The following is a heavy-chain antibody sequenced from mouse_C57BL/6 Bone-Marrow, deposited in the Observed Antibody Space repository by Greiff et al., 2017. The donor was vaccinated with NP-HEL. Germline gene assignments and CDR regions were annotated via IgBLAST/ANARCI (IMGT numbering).Heavy chain of an antibody. V-gene: IGHV1-72*01. Sequence: VQLQQSGADLVKPGASVKLSCKASGYTFTSYWMPWVKPRPGRGLEWIGRLDPNRGGTKFNEKFKTKATLTVDKPSSTAYMQLSSLTSEDSAVYYCARYYYGSRGWYFDVWGTGTTVTVSS. J-gene: IGHJ1*03. CDR2: LDPNRGGT. D-gene: IGHD1-1*01. CDR3: ARYYYGSRGWYFDV. CDR1: GYTFTSYW.